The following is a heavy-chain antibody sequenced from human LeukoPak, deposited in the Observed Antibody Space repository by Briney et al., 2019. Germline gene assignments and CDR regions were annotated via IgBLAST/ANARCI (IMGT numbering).Heavy chain of an antibody. CDR3: ARDRENYYGSGSFDY. Sequence: SETLSLTCTVSGYSISSGYYWGWIRQPAGKGLEWIGRIYTSGSTNYNPSLKSRVTMSVDTSKNQFSLKLSSVTAADTAVYYCARDRENYYGSGSFDYWGQGTLVTVSS. CDR1: GYSISSGYY. V-gene: IGHV4-4*07. CDR2: IYTSGST. D-gene: IGHD3-10*01. J-gene: IGHJ4*02.